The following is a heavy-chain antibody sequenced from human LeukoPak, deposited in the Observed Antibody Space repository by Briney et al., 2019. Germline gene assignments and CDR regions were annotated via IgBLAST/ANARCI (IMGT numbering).Heavy chain of an antibody. J-gene: IGHJ6*03. CDR3: ARDGWAARPHYYYYYMDV. CDR2: IIPIFGTA. D-gene: IGHD6-6*01. Sequence: ASVTVSCKASGGTFNSYAISWVRQAPGQGVEWVGGIIPIFGTANYVQKFQGRVTITTDESTSTAYMELSSLRSEDTAVYYCARDGWAARPHYYYYYMDVWGKGTTVTVSS. V-gene: IGHV1-69*05. CDR1: GGTFNSYA.